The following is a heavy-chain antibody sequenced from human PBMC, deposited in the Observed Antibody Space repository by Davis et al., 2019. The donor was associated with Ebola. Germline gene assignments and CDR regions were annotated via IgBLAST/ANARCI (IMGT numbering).Heavy chain of an antibody. CDR3: ARDRWDIVLVPAAYLPDY. Sequence: PGGSLRLSCAASGFTFSSYGMHWVRQAPGKGLEWVAVISYDGSNKYYADSVKGRFTISRDNAKNSLYLQMNSLRAEDTAVYYCARDRWDIVLVPAAYLPDYWGQGTLVTVSS. CDR2: ISYDGSNK. V-gene: IGHV3-30*03. J-gene: IGHJ4*02. D-gene: IGHD2-2*01. CDR1: GFTFSSYG.